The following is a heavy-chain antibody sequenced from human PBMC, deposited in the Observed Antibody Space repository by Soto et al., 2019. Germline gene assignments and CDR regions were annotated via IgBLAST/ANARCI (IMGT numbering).Heavy chain of an antibody. J-gene: IGHJ4*02. Sequence: SATLSLTCTVSGGSVSSGGGNYWSWIRQHPGKGLEWIGYIYYSGSTYYTPSLKSRVTISLDTSKNQFSLKLSSVTAADTAVYFCARAPNSWYVYFADWGQGTLVTVSS. CDR1: GGSVSSGGGNY. CDR3: ARAPNSWYVYFAD. D-gene: IGHD6-13*01. V-gene: IGHV4-31*03. CDR2: IYYSGST.